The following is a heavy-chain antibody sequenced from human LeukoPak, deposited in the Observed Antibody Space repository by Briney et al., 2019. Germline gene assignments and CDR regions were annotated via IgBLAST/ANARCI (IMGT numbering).Heavy chain of an antibody. J-gene: IGHJ4*02. CDR2: ISSSGSTI. CDR1: GFTFSSYA. CDR3: ARWGIAVAGDGFDY. D-gene: IGHD6-19*01. Sequence: GGSLRLSCAASGFTFSSYAMSWVRQAPGKGLEWVSYISSSGSTIYYADSVKGRFTISRDNAKNSLYLQMNSLRAEDTAVYYCARWGIAVAGDGFDYWGQGTLVTVSS. V-gene: IGHV3-48*04.